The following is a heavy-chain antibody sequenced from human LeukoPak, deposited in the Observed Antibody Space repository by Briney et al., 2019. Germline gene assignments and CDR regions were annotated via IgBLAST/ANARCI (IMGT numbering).Heavy chain of an antibody. J-gene: IGHJ4*02. CDR3: AREYCSGGSCFESRLDY. CDR1: GYTFTSYG. V-gene: IGHV1-3*01. CDR2: INAGNGNT. Sequence: ASVKVSCKASGYTFTSYGISWVRQAPGQRLEWMGWINAGNGNTKYSQKFQGRVTITRDTSASTAYMELSSLRSEDTAVYYCAREYCSGGSCFESRLDYWGQGTLVTVSS. D-gene: IGHD2-15*01.